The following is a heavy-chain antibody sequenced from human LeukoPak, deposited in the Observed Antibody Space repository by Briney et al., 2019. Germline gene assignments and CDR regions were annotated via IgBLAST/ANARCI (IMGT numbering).Heavy chain of an antibody. Sequence: SETLSLTCTVSGGSINSYYWSWIRQPPGKGLEWIGYIYHRGSTNYNSSLKSRVSISVDTSKNQFYLKLTSVTAADTAVYYCARGVYDFYYMDVWGKGTAVTVSS. CDR1: GGSINSYY. CDR2: IYHRGST. D-gene: IGHD3-3*01. CDR3: ARGVYDFYYMDV. V-gene: IGHV4-59*08. J-gene: IGHJ6*03.